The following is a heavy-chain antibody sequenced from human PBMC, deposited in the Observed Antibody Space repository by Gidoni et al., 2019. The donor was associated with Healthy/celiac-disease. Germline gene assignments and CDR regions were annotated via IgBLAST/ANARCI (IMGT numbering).Heavy chain of an antibody. Sequence: QVQLVESGGGVVQPGRSLRLSCAASGFTFSSYGMHWVRQAPGKGLEWVAVISYDGSNKYYADSVKGRFTISRDNSKNTLYLQMNSLRAEDTAVYYCAETGGYYGSGRVNDFDYWGQGTLVTVSS. CDR3: AETGGYYGSGRVNDFDY. CDR2: ISYDGSNK. CDR1: GFTFSSYG. J-gene: IGHJ4*02. D-gene: IGHD3-10*01. V-gene: IGHV3-30*03.